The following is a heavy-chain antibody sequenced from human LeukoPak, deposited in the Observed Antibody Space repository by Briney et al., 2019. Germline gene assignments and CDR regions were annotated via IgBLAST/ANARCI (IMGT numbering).Heavy chain of an antibody. D-gene: IGHD3-10*01. Sequence: GGSLRLSCAASGFTVSSNYMSWVRQAPGKGLEWVSVIYSGGSTYYADSVKGRFTIPRDNPKSTLYIQMNSLRAEDTAVYYCARAKPKNMVRGLIMRRESRYYFDYWGQGTLVTVSS. V-gene: IGHV3-53*01. J-gene: IGHJ4*02. CDR3: ARAKPKNMVRGLIMRRESRYYFDY. CDR2: IYSGGST. CDR1: GFTVSSNY.